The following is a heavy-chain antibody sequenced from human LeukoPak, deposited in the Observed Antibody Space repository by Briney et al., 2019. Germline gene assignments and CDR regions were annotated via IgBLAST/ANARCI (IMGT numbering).Heavy chain of an antibody. J-gene: IGHJ3*02. Sequence: PSETLSLTCTVSNGSISNYFWSWIRQPPGKGLDWIAYVHHSGTANYNPSLMSRVNISIDTSEYRLSLKLSSVTAADTALYYCASLGGYYESSSYSQLDAFDIWGQGTVVTVSS. CDR2: VHHSGTA. CDR3: ASLGGYYESSSYSQLDAFDI. CDR1: NGSISNYF. V-gene: IGHV4-59*01. D-gene: IGHD3-22*01.